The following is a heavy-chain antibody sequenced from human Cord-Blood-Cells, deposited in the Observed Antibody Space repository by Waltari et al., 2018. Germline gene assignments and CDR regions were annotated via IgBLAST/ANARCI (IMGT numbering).Heavy chain of an antibody. J-gene: IGHJ4*02. Sequence: QVQLVQSGAEVKKPGSSVKVSCKASGGTFSSYAISWVRQAPGQGLEWMGGISPIFGTANYAQKCQGRVTITADESTSTAYMELSSLRSEDTAVHYCAREIAAAGTGSYFDYWGQGTLVTVSS. V-gene: IGHV1-69*12. CDR3: AREIAAAGTGSYFDY. CDR1: GGTFSSYA. D-gene: IGHD6-13*01. CDR2: ISPIFGTA.